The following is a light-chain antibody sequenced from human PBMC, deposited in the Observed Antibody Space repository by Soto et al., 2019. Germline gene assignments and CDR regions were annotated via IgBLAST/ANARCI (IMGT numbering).Light chain of an antibody. CDR2: GAY. CDR1: QSVSSR. CDR3: QHYYGTSPIS. Sequence: VLTQSPGTLSVSPGERATLSCRASQSVSSRLAWYQHKSGQAPRLLISGAYRRATGIPDRFSGSGSGTDFTLTISRLEPEDFALYYCQHYYGTSPISFGQGTRREIK. J-gene: IGKJ5*01. V-gene: IGKV3-20*01.